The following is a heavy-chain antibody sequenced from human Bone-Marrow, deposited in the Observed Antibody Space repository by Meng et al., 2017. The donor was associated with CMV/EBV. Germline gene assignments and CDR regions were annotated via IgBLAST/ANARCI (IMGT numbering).Heavy chain of an antibody. CDR3: ARGGEYQLLPFDY. D-gene: IGHD2-2*01. CDR2: INTNSGDT. J-gene: IGHJ4*02. V-gene: IGHV1-2*02. CDR1: GYTFSAHF. Sequence: ASVKVSCKTSGYTFSAHFVNWVRQAPGQGLEWMGWINTNSGDTNSPQKFQGRVTMTRDPSISTVYMELRRLRSDDTAVYYCARGGEYQLLPFDYWGQGTLVTVSS.